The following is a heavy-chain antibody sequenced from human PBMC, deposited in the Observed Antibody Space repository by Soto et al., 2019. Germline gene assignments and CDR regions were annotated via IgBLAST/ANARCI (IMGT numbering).Heavy chain of an antibody. V-gene: IGHV3-74*01. D-gene: IGHD6-19*01. CDR1: GITFSSNW. CDR2: INTDGSDT. CDR3: TRGAPSGWSH. Sequence: LRLSCAASGITFSSNWMHWVRQPPGKGLVWVSAINTDGSDTSYADSVKGRFTISRDNAKNTLYLQMNDLRAEDTAVYYCTRGAPSGWSHWGQGTLVTVSS. J-gene: IGHJ4*02.